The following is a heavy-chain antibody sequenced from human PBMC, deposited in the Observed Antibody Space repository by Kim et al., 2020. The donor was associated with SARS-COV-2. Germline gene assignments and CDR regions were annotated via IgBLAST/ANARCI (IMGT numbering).Heavy chain of an antibody. CDR3: AKDYDFWGGYYQVCGMDV. D-gene: IGHD3-3*01. V-gene: IGHV3-23*01. J-gene: IGHJ6*02. CDR2: ISGSGGST. Sequence: GGSLRLSCAASGFTFSSYAMSWVRQAPGKGLEWVSAISGSGGSTYYADSVKGRFTISRDNSKNTLYLQMNSLRAEDTAVYYCAKDYDFWGGYYQVCGMDVWGQGTTVTVSS. CDR1: GFTFSSYA.